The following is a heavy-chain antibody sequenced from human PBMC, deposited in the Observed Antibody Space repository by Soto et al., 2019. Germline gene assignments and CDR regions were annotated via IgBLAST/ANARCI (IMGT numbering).Heavy chain of an antibody. Sequence: PGGSLRLSCAASGFPFSDYEMNWVRQAPGKGLEWLSYISASGSYIYYPDSVRGRFTISRDNGKNSLFLQMNSLRAEDTAIYYCARFWSDYCGQGTLVTVSS. J-gene: IGHJ4*02. CDR1: GFPFSDYE. D-gene: IGHD3-3*01. CDR2: ISASGSYI. CDR3: ARFWSDY. V-gene: IGHV3-48*03.